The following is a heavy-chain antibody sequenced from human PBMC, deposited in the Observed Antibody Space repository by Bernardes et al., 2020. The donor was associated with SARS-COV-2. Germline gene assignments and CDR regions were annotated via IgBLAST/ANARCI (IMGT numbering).Heavy chain of an antibody. J-gene: IGHJ4*02. V-gene: IGHV3-30-3*01. CDR2: ISYDGSNK. Sequence: GGSLRLSCAASGFTFSSYAMHWVRQAPGKGLEWVAVISYDGSNKYYADSVKGRFTISRDNSKNTLYLQMNSLRAEDTAVYYCASESSWSEAFDYWGQGTLVTVSS. CDR3: ASESSWSEAFDY. CDR1: GFTFSSYA. D-gene: IGHD6-13*01.